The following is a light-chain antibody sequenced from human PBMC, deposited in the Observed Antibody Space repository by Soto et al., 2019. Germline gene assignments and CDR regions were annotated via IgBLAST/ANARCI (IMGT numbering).Light chain of an antibody. CDR3: QKYGNSPFSIT. V-gene: IGKV3-20*01. J-gene: IGKJ5*01. CDR2: GAS. CDR1: QSVSNSY. Sequence: IVLTQSPGTLSLSPGERATLSCRASQSVSNSYLAWYQQKPGQAPRLLIYGASNRATGIPDRFSGSGSRTDFTLTISRLEPEDFAVYYCQKYGNSPFSITFGQGTRLEIK.